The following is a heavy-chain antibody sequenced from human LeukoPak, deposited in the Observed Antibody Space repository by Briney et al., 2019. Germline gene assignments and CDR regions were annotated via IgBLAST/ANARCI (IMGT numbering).Heavy chain of an antibody. Sequence: GRSLRLSCAASGFTFSSYGMHWVRQAPGKGLEWVAVISYDGSNKYYADSVKGRFTISSDNSKNTLYLQMNSLRAEDTAVYYCARAVADYFDYWGQGTLVTVSS. CDR2: ISYDGSNK. V-gene: IGHV3-30*03. J-gene: IGHJ4*02. D-gene: IGHD6-19*01. CDR3: ARAVADYFDY. CDR1: GFTFSSYG.